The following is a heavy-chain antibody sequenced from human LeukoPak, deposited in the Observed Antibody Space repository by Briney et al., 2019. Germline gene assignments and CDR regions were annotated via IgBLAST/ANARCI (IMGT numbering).Heavy chain of an antibody. J-gene: IGHJ4*02. Sequence: PGESVNVSCQEYEGCFNQSCTTTPRQMPGKGLEWMGDIYPADSDARYSPSFQGQVAMSVDTSINTAYLQCSSLQDSDSAGYYCARGTANWLQCGDHWGPGTLVTVSS. CDR1: EGCFNQSC. CDR2: IYPADSDA. CDR3: ARGTANWLQCGDH. V-gene: IGHV5-51*01. D-gene: IGHD5-24*01.